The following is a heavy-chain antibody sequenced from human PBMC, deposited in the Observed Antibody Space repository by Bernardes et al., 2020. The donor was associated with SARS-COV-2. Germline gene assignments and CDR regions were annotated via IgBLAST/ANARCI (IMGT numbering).Heavy chain of an antibody. V-gene: IGHV3-64D*09. CDR1: GFTFSSYA. D-gene: IGHD2-2*01. J-gene: IGHJ4*02. CDR3: VKSASRYQLLQPTFDY. Sequence: GGSLRLSCSASGFTFSSYAMHWVRQAPGKGLEYVSAISSNGGSTYYADSVKGRFTISRDNSKNTLYLQMSSLRAEDTAVYYCVKSASRYQLLQPTFDYWGQGTLVTVSS. CDR2: ISSNGGST.